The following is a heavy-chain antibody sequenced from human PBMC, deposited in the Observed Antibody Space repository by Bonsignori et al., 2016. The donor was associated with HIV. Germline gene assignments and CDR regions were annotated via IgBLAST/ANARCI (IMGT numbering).Heavy chain of an antibody. V-gene: IGHV3-15*01. J-gene: IGHJ4*02. Sequence: VRQAPGKGLEWVGRITSKTHGGTADYTEPVKGRFTISRDDSKNTVYLQMNSLTTDDTGIYHCTTIPGDASGYSGDYWGQGTLVTVSS. D-gene: IGHD3-9*01. CDR3: TTIPGDASGYSGDY. CDR2: ITSKTHGGTA.